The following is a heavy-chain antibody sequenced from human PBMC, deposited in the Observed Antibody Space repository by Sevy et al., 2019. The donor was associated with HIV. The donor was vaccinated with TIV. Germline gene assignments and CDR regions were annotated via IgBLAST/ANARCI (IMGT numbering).Heavy chain of an antibody. CDR1: GFTFSSYG. J-gene: IGHJ4*02. V-gene: IGHV3-33*01. CDR2: IWYDGTNK. Sequence: GSLRLSCAASGFTFSSYGMHWVRQAPGKGLEWVALIWYDGTNKYYADSVKGRFTISRDNSKNTLYLQMNSLRAEDXXXXXXXXXXXXXXXXSQNFDYWGPGTLVTVSS. CDR3: XXXXXXXXXXSQNFDY.